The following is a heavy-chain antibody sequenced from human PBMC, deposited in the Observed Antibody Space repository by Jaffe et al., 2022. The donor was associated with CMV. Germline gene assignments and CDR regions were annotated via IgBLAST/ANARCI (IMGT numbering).Heavy chain of an antibody. D-gene: IGHD1-7*01. J-gene: IGHJ6*02. Sequence: QVQLVQSGAEVKKPGASVKVSCKASGYTFTGYYMHWVRQAPGQGLEWMGWINPNSGGTNYAQKFQGRVTMTRDTSISTAYMELSRLRSDDTAVYYCARDLPGFDWNYPRPPSLSSVWGQGTTVTVSS. CDR3: ARDLPGFDWNYPRPPSLSSV. V-gene: IGHV1-2*02. CDR2: INPNSGGT. CDR1: GYTFTGYY.